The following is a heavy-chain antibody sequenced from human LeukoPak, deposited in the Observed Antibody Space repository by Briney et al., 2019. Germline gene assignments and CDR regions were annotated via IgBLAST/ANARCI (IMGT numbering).Heavy chain of an antibody. CDR1: GGSFSGYY. J-gene: IGHJ4*02. D-gene: IGHD6-6*01. CDR2: INHSGST. V-gene: IGHV4-34*01. CDR3: VRDSSSSYYFDY. Sequence: SETLSLTCAVYGGSFSGYYWSWNRQPPGKGLEWIGEINHSGSTNYNPSLKSRVTISVDTSKNQFSLKLSSVTAADTAVYYCVRDSSSSYYFDYWGQGTLVTVSS.